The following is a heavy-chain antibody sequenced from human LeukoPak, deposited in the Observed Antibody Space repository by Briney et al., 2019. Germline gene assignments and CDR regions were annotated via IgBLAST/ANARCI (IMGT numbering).Heavy chain of an antibody. V-gene: IGHV4-61*02. CDR1: SDSIYSGIYY. Sequence: PSETLSLTCTVSSDSIYSGIYYWRWIRQPAGKGLEWIGRIYTSGSTYYNPSLKSRLTISLDTSKNQFSLTLISVTAADTAVYYCARDVDTFFDYWGRGTLVTVSS. CDR3: ARDVDTFFDY. CDR2: IYTSGST. J-gene: IGHJ4*02. D-gene: IGHD5-18*01.